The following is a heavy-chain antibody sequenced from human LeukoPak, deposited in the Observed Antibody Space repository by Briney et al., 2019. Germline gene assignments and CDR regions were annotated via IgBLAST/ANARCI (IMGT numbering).Heavy chain of an antibody. CDR3: AREGFPPKISDFWSGLGPYYYYGMDV. Sequence: GGSLRLSCAASGFTFSSYAMTWVRQAPGKGLEWVSGISGSGTSTNYADSVKGRFTISRDNSKNTMYLQMNSLRAGDTAVYYCAREGFPPKISDFWSGLGPYYYYGMDVWGQGTTVTVSS. CDR1: GFTFSSYA. V-gene: IGHV3-23*01. J-gene: IGHJ6*02. CDR2: ISGSGTST. D-gene: IGHD3-3*01.